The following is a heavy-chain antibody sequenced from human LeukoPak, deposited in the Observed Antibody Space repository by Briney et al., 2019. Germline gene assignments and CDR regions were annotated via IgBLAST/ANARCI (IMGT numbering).Heavy chain of an antibody. CDR1: GFTVSSNY. CDR3: ARGGAEGYYDSSGYYLPPGYFDY. D-gene: IGHD3-22*01. V-gene: IGHV3-53*04. Sequence: GGSLRLSCAASGFTVSSNYMNWVRQAPGKGLEWVSVIYSGGSTYYADSVKGRFTISRHNSKNTLYLQMNSLRAEDTAVYYCARGGAEGYYDSSGYYLPPGYFDYWGQGTLVTVSS. CDR2: IYSGGST. J-gene: IGHJ4*02.